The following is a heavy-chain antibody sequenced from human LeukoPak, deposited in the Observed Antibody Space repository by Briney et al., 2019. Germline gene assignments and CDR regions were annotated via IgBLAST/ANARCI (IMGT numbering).Heavy chain of an antibody. CDR3: AKAPPARPRGNWFDP. D-gene: IGHD6-6*01. Sequence: GGSLRLSCAASGFTFSSYAMSWVRQAPGKGLEWVSAFSGSGGSTYYADSVKGRFTISRDNSKNTLYLQMNSLRAEDTAVYYCAKAPPARPRGNWFDPWGQGTLVTVSS. CDR1: GFTFSSYA. J-gene: IGHJ5*02. CDR2: FSGSGGST. V-gene: IGHV3-23*01.